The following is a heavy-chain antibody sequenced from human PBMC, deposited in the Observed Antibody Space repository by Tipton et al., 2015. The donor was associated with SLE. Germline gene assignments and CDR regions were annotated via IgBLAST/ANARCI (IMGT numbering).Heavy chain of an antibody. V-gene: IGHV4-34*01. CDR2: RYYSGST. CDR3: ARGATTLTPGFDY. D-gene: IGHD4-11*01. Sequence: TLSLTCAVYGGSFSGYYWSWIRQPPGKGLEWIGSRYYSGSTYYNPSLKSRLTISVDTSKNQFSLKLNSVTAADTAVYYCARGATTLTPGFDYWGQGTLVTVSS. CDR1: GGSFSGYY. J-gene: IGHJ4*02.